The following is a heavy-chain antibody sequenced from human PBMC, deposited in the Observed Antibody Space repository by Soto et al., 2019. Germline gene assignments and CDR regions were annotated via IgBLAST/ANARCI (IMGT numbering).Heavy chain of an antibody. CDR2: IYDNGFT. CDR3: GRLPVRGVVRRGFAS. J-gene: IGHJ4*02. CDR1: GGSVNGYY. D-gene: IGHD3-10*01. V-gene: IGHV4-59*08. Sequence: SETLSLTCSVSGGSVNGYYWTWIRQPPGKGLEWIGHIYDNGFTYTNPSLKSRISISVDTSKNLFSLTLNSVTAADTAVYYCGRLPVRGVVRRGFASGGKGALVPVSS.